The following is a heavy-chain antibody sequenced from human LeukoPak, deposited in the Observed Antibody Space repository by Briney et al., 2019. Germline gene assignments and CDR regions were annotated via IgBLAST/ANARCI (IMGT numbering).Heavy chain of an antibody. V-gene: IGHV3-30-3*01. Sequence: GGSLRLSCAASGFTFSSYAMHWVRQAPGKGLEWVAVISYDGSNKYNADSVKGRFTISRDNSKNTLFLQMNSLRAEDTAVYYCARVVSSGWYSFDYWGQGTPVTVSS. CDR2: ISYDGSNK. D-gene: IGHD6-19*01. J-gene: IGHJ4*02. CDR1: GFTFSSYA. CDR3: ARVVSSGWYSFDY.